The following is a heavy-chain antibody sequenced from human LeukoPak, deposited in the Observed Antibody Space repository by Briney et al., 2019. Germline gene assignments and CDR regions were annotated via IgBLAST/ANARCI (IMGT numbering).Heavy chain of an antibody. Sequence: GGSLRLSCAASGFTFSSYAISWVRQAPGQGLEWMGRIIPILGIANYAQKFQGRVTITADKSTSTAYMELSSLRSEDTAVYYCARDQGEDGYNQFDYWGQGTLVTVSS. CDR2: IIPILGIA. CDR1: GFTFSSYA. D-gene: IGHD5-24*01. CDR3: ARDQGEDGYNQFDY. V-gene: IGHV1-69*04. J-gene: IGHJ4*02.